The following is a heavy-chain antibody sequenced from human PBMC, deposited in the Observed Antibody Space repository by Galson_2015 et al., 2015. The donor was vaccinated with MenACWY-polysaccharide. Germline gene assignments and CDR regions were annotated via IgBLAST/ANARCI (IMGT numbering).Heavy chain of an antibody. Sequence: SLRLSCAASGFTFDDYVMHWVRQAPGKGLEWVSLISGDGGSTYYADSVKGRFTISRDNAKNSLYLQMNSLRAEDTALYYCAREHSGSYYQLDYWGQGTLVTVSS. D-gene: IGHD1-26*01. J-gene: IGHJ4*02. CDR3: AREHSGSYYQLDY. CDR1: GFTFDDYV. CDR2: ISGDGGST. V-gene: IGHV3-43*02.